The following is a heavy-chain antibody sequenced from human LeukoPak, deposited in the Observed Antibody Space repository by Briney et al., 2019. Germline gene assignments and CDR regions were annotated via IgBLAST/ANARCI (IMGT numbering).Heavy chain of an antibody. CDR2: FDPEDGET. V-gene: IGHV1-24*01. Sequence: ASVKVSCKVSGYTLTELSMHWVRQAPGKGLEWMGGFDPEDGETIYAQKFQGRVTMTEDTSTDTAYMELSSLRSEDTAVYYCATDQSDPDGGSDYYYMDVWGKGTTVTVSS. CDR1: GYTLTELS. D-gene: IGHD3-3*01. CDR3: ATDQSDPDGGSDYYYMDV. J-gene: IGHJ6*03.